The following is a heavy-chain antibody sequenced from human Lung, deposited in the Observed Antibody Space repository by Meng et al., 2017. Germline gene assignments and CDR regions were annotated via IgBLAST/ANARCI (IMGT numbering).Heavy chain of an antibody. CDR1: VYTFTSYP. Sequence: QVQLVPSGAEVTTPGASVKVSCKASVYTFTSYPIYWVRQAPGQRPEWMGWINTGNGAANYSQKFQGRVTMTRDTSASTAYMELSSLTSEDTATYYCASHPRELPSWGQGTLVTVSS. CDR2: INTGNGAA. J-gene: IGHJ4*02. D-gene: IGHD1-26*01. V-gene: IGHV1-3*04. CDR3: ASHPRELPS.